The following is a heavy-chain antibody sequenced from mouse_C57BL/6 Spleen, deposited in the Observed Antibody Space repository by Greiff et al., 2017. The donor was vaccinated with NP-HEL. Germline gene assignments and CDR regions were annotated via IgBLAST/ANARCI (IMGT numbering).Heavy chain of an antibody. CDR3: ARDGVIYYDYPGYFDY. J-gene: IGHJ2*01. CDR1: GYTFTSYW. D-gene: IGHD2-4*01. Sequence: QVQLQQPGAELVRPGSSVKLSCKASGYTFTSYWMHWVKQRPIQGLEWIGNIDPSDSETHYNQKFKDKATLTVDKSSSTAYMQLSSLTSEDSAVYYCARDGVIYYDYPGYFDYWGQGTTLTVSS. V-gene: IGHV1-52*01. CDR2: IDPSDSET.